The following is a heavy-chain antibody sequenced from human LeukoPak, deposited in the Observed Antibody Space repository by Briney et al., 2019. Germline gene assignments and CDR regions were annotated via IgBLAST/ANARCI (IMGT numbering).Heavy chain of an antibody. CDR3: ASPVRDSSGYYNWFDP. Sequence: ASVKVSCKASGYTFTSYAMNWVRQAPGQGLEWMGWINTNTGNPTYAQGFTGRFVFSLDTSVSTAYLQISSLKAEDTAVYYCASPVRDSSGYYNWFDPWGQGTLVTVSS. CDR2: INTNTGNP. V-gene: IGHV7-4-1*02. J-gene: IGHJ5*02. D-gene: IGHD3-22*01. CDR1: GYTFTSYA.